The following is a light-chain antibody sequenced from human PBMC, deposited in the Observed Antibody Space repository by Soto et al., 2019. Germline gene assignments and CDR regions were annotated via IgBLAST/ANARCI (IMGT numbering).Light chain of an antibody. CDR1: KSISSY. Sequence: DIQMTQSPSTLPASVGDRITIACRASKSISSYLAWYQQKPGKAPNLLIYKASNLASGVSSRFTDGGSGTDFTLTFITLQPDDSTTYFSQQYNSYSFSFGQGNKLEI. V-gene: IGKV1-5*03. J-gene: IGKJ2*01. CDR3: QQYNSYSFS. CDR2: KAS.